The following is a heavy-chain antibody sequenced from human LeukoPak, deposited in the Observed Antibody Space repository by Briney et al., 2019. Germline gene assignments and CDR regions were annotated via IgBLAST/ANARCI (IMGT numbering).Heavy chain of an antibody. D-gene: IGHD3-16*01. Sequence: GGSLRLSCAVSGFSSSNYAMSWVRQTPGKGLEWVSSITSSGDDTFYAASVKGRFTISRDNTWDTVFLQMNSLKVDDTAVYYCAFDWGFDYWGQGTLVTVSS. J-gene: IGHJ4*02. CDR3: AFDWGFDY. V-gene: IGHV3-23*01. CDR2: ITSSGDDT. CDR1: GFSSSNYA.